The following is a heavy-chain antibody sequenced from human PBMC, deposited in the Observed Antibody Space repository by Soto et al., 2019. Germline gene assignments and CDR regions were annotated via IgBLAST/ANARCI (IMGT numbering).Heavy chain of an antibody. CDR3: ARADWLPAGQDFDY. J-gene: IGHJ4*02. CDR1: GLTFSSYG. Sequence: GGSLRLSCASSGLTFSSYGMHWVRQAPGKGLEWVAVIWYDGSNKYYADSVKGRFTISRDNSKNTLYLQMNSLRAEDTAVYYCARADWLPAGQDFDYWGQGTLVTVSS. D-gene: IGHD6-19*01. CDR2: IWYDGSNK. V-gene: IGHV3-33*01.